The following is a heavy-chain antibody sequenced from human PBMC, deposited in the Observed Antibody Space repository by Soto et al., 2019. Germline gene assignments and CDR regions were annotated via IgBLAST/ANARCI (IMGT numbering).Heavy chain of an antibody. V-gene: IGHV3-21*01. CDR2: ISTTSRYI. CDR1: RFTFSNYN. Sequence: EVQLVESGGGLVNPGGSLRLSCAASRFTFSNYNMNWVRLAPGKGLEWVSCISTTSRYIYFADSVKGRFTISRDNAQGALYLQMNSLRAEDTAVYYCARELGRGHFDYWGQGTLVTASS. D-gene: IGHD3-10*01. CDR3: ARELGRGHFDY. J-gene: IGHJ4*02.